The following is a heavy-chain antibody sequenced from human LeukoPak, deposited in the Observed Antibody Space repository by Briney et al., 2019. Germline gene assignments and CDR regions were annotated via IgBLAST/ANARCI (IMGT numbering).Heavy chain of an antibody. Sequence: SETLSLTCTVSGGSISSGSYSWSWIRQPAGKGLEWIGRIHTSGRTNYNPSLKSRVTMSIDTSKNEFSLKLTSVTAADTAVYYCARGGPYGSGSYAWFDPWGQGTLVSVSS. CDR3: ARGGPYGSGSYAWFDP. J-gene: IGHJ5*02. D-gene: IGHD3-10*01. V-gene: IGHV4-61*02. CDR2: IHTSGRT. CDR1: GGSISSGSYS.